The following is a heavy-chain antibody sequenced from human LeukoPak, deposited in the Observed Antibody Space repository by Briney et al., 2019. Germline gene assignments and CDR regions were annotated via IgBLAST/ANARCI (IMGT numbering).Heavy chain of an antibody. V-gene: IGHV3-66*01. J-gene: IGHJ4*02. Sequence: GGSLKLSCAASGFTVSSNYMRWVRQAPGKGWEGVTVIYSGGSTYYADSVKGRFTIARDHSKDTLHLQMNSLRGEDWAVYYCARDHDHGGNLIGFWRQGTLVSVSS. CDR1: GFTVSSNY. CDR2: IYSGGST. D-gene: IGHD4-23*01. CDR3: ARDHDHGGNLIGF.